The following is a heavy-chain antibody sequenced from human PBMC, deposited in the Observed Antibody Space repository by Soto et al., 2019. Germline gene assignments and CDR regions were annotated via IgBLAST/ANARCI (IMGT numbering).Heavy chain of an antibody. D-gene: IGHD1-1*01. Sequence: QGQLVQSGAEVKKPGASVKVSCKASGYTFSDFGVSWVRQAPGQGLEWMGWISAYNSNTNYAQKVQGRVTMTTDTSTSTAYMEVRNLTSDDTAVYYCARDSGNLGNWAYLFDYWGQGTLVTVSS. CDR3: ARDSGNLGNWAYLFDY. CDR1: GYTFSDFG. J-gene: IGHJ4*02. V-gene: IGHV1-18*01. CDR2: ISAYNSNT.